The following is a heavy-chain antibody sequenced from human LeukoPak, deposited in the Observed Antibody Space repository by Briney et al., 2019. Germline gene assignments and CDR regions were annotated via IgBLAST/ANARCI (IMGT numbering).Heavy chain of an antibody. Sequence: GGSLRLSCAASGFTFSNYAMSWVSQAPGKGLEWVSGISGSGGSTYYADSVKGRFTISRDNSNNTVYLQMNSLRAEDTAGYYCAKQGAVAGDFDYWGQGTLVTVSS. V-gene: IGHV3-23*01. J-gene: IGHJ4*02. CDR2: ISGSGGST. CDR1: GFTFSNYA. CDR3: AKQGAVAGDFDY. D-gene: IGHD6-19*01.